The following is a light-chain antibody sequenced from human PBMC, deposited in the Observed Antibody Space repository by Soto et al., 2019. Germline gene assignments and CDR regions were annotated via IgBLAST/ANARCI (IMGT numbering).Light chain of an antibody. J-gene: IGKJ4*01. CDR2: RAS. CDR3: QQYNNWPLT. V-gene: IGKV3-15*01. CDR1: QSVSSN. Sequence: EIVMTQSPATLSVSPGERATLSCRASQSVSSNLAWYQQKPGQAPRLLIYRASTRATGIPARFSGSGSGTEFTLTISSLLSEDFAVYYCQQYNNWPLTFGGGTKVEIK.